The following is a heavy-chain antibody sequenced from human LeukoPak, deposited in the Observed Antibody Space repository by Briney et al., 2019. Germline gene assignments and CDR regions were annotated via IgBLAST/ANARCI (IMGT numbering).Heavy chain of an antibody. CDR2: ISYDGSNK. D-gene: IGHD3-3*01. CDR3: ARDSHIAGYYDFWSGYFAGDWFDP. Sequence: PGGSLRLSCAASGFTFSSYAMHWVRQAPGKGLEWVAVISYDGSNKYYADSVKGRFTISRDNSKNTLYLQMNSLRAEDTAVYYCARDSHIAGYYDFWSGYFAGDWFDPWGQGTLVAVSS. CDR1: GFTFSSYA. J-gene: IGHJ5*02. V-gene: IGHV3-30-3*01.